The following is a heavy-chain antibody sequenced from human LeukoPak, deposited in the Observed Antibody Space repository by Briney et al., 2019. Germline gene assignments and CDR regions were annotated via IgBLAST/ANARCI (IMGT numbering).Heavy chain of an antibody. V-gene: IGHV3-48*02. CDR2: IISSGSTI. CDR3: ARDQDYGDYVDAFDI. J-gene: IGHJ3*02. CDR1: GFTFSSYW. D-gene: IGHD4-17*01. Sequence: PGGSLRLSCAASGFTFSSYWMSWVRQAPGEGLEWVSYIISSGSTIYYADSVRGRFTISRNNAKNSLYLQMNRLRDEDTAVYYCARDQDYGDYVDAFDIWGQGTMVTVSS.